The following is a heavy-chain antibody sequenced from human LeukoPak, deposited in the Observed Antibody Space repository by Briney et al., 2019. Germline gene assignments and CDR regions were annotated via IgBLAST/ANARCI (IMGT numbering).Heavy chain of an antibody. D-gene: IGHD3-10*01. V-gene: IGHV4-34*01. J-gene: IGHJ4*02. CDR2: INHSGNT. CDR1: GESFSKYY. Sequence: SETLSLTCAVYGESFSKYYWSWIRQPPGKGLEWIGEINHSGNTNYNPSLKSRVTISVDTSKNQFSLKLSSVTAADTAVYYCARRYAGVRGVMEDYWGQGTLVTVSS. CDR3: ARRYAGVRGVMEDY.